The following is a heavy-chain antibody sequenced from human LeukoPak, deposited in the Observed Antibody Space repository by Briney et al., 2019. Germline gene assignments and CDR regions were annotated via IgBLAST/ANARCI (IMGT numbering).Heavy chain of an antibody. CDR2: IHNSGTT. CDR3: ARRYYYDLGSFPFDF. Sequence: SETLSLTCAVSGGPFSGYFWSWIRQSSGKGLEWIGEIHNSGTTNYNPSLNSRVTISEDTSKNQFYLNLSSVTAADTAVYYCARRYYYDLGSFPFDFWGQGTLVTVSS. D-gene: IGHD3-10*01. J-gene: IGHJ4*02. CDR1: GGPFSGYF. V-gene: IGHV4-34*01.